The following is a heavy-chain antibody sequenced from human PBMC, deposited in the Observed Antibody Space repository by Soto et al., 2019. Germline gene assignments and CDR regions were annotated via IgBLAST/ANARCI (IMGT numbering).Heavy chain of an antibody. CDR1: GFTFSSYG. D-gene: IGHD3-22*01. Sequence: GGSLRLSCAASGFTFSSYGMHWVRQAPGKGLEWVAVISYDGSNKYYADSAKGRFTISRDNSKNTLYLQMNSLRAEDTAVYCCAKPLLSRYYDSMFDPWGQGTLVTVSS. V-gene: IGHV3-30*18. CDR2: ISYDGSNK. J-gene: IGHJ5*02. CDR3: AKPLLSRYYDSMFDP.